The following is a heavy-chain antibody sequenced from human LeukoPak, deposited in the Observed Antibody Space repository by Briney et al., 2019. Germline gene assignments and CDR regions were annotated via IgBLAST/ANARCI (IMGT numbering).Heavy chain of an antibody. J-gene: IGHJ4*02. CDR2: GYYSGTT. V-gene: IGHV4-39*01. D-gene: IGHD1-14*01. Sequence: SETLSLTCTVSGGSISSSSYYWGWIRQPPGEGLEWIGSGYYSGTTYYNPSLKSRVTISVDTSKNQFSLKLSSVTATHTGVYYCARHGTISSESYFDYWGQGALVTVSS. CDR3: ARHGTISSESYFDY. CDR1: GGSISSSSYY.